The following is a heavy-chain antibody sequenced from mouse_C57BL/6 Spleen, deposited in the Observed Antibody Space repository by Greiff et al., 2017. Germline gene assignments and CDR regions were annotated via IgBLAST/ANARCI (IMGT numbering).Heavy chain of an antibody. J-gene: IGHJ1*03. CDR1: GFSLTSYG. D-gene: IGHD1-1*01. CDR2: IWSGGST. Sequence: VQLQESGPGLVQPSQSLSITCTVSGFSLTSYGVHWVRQSPGKGLEWLGVIWSGGSTDYYAAFISRLGISKDNSKCNVFFKMTILLADDTAMYYCARNGYYYGSSHWYFAVWGTGTTVTVSS. V-gene: IGHV2-2*01. CDR3: ARNGYYYGSSHWYFAV.